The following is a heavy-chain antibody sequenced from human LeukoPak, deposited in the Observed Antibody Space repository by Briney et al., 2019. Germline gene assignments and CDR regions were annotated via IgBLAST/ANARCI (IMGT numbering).Heavy chain of an antibody. CDR2: IDNAGSIT. Sequence: GGSLRLSCAASGFTFSNYWIHWVRQAPGKGLVWVSRIDNAGSITTYADSVKGRCTISRDNAKNMLYLEMNSLRVEDTAVYFCTREHGLDVWGQGTTVTVSS. CDR3: TREHGLDV. CDR1: GFTFSNYW. J-gene: IGHJ6*02. V-gene: IGHV3-74*03.